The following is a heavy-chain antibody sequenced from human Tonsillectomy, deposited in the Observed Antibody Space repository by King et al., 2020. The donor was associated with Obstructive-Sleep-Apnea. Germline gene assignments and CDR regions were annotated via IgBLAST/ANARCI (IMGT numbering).Heavy chain of an antibody. CDR3: ARGSHIYDSRSSDFDY. J-gene: IGHJ4*02. CDR2: INNSGST. D-gene: IGHD3-22*01. V-gene: IGHV4-34*01. Sequence: VQLQQWGAGLLKPSETLSLTCAVYGGSFSGYYWSWIRQPPGKGLEWIGEINNSGSTNYNPSLKSRVTISVDTSKNQFSLKLSSVTAADTAVYYCARGSHIYDSRSSDFDYWGQGTLVTVSS. CDR1: GGSFSGYY.